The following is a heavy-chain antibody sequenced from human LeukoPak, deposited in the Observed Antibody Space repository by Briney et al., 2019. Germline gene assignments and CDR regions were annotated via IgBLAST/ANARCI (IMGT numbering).Heavy chain of an antibody. J-gene: IGHJ3*02. CDR1: GGSNSTTSYY. CDR3: ARHFRREVLIGSAFDI. Sequence: SETLSLTCTASGGSNSTTSYYWAWIRQPPGKGLEWIVSIYYDGTTYYNPSLKSRVTTSIDTSKNRFSLNLSSVTATDTAVYYCARHFRREVLIGSAFDIWGQGTMVTVSS. V-gene: IGHV4-39*01. CDR2: IYYDGTT. D-gene: IGHD3-22*01.